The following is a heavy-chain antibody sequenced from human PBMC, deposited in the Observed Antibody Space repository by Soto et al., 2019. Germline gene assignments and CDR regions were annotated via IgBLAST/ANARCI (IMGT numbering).Heavy chain of an antibody. CDR2: IYPGDSDT. CDR1: GYSFTSYW. V-gene: IGHV5-51*01. Sequence: GESLKISCKGSGYSFTSYWIGWVRQMPGKGLEWMGIIYPGDSDTRYSPSFQGQVTISADKSISTAYLQWSSLKASDTAMYYCARQGGYCSGGSCYCYYYGMDVCGQGTTVTVSS. D-gene: IGHD2-15*01. J-gene: IGHJ6*02. CDR3: ARQGGYCSGGSCYCYYYGMDV.